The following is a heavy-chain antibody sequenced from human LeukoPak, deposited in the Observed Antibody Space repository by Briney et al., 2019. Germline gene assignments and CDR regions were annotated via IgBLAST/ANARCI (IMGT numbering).Heavy chain of an antibody. Sequence: GGSLRLSCAASGFTVSSNYMSWVRQAPGKGLEWVSVIYSGGSTYYADSVKGRFTISRDNPKNTLYLQMNSLRAEDTAVYYCARGADDSSGYYSFDYWGQGTLVTVSS. CDR3: ARGADDSSGYYSFDY. D-gene: IGHD3-22*01. J-gene: IGHJ4*02. CDR2: IYSGGST. CDR1: GFTVSSNY. V-gene: IGHV3-53*01.